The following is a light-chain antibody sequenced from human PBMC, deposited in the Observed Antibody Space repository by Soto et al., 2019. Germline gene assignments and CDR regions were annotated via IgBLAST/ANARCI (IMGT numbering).Light chain of an antibody. CDR3: QQYQSLT. V-gene: IGKV3-15*01. CDR2: DAS. CDR1: QSVRSN. J-gene: IGKJ4*01. Sequence: EVVMTQSPATLSVSPGERATLSCRASQSVRSNLAGYQQEPGQAPRLLIYDASTRATGIPARFSGSGSGTDFTLTITRLEPEDFAVYYCQQYQSLTFGGGTKVDIK.